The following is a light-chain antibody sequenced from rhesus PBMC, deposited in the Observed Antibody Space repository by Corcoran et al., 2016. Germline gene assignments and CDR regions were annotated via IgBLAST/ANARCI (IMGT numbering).Light chain of an antibody. CDR3: QHSYSTPRT. CDR1: QGITND. Sequence: DIQMTQSPSSLSASVGDRVTITCRASQGITNDIAWYQQKPGEAPKLLIYEASRLHSGIPSRFSGSGSGTDFTLTISSLPSENFATYYCQHSYSTPRTFGQGTKVEIK. V-gene: IGKV1-25*01. J-gene: IGKJ1*01. CDR2: EAS.